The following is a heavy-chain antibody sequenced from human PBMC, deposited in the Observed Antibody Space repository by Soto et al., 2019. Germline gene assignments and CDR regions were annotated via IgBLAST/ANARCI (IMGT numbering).Heavy chain of an antibody. D-gene: IGHD5-12*01. Sequence: QVQLVQSGAEVRQPASSVKVSCKTSGGTFSSYAISWVRQAPGQGLEWMGGIVPIVDTPTYAQKFQDRVTITADESTSTAYMELSRLRSDDTAVYYCVRVVAIPGYPASWGQGTLVNVSS. CDR2: IVPIVDTP. V-gene: IGHV1-69*12. CDR3: VRVVAIPGYPAS. J-gene: IGHJ5*02. CDR1: GGTFSSYA.